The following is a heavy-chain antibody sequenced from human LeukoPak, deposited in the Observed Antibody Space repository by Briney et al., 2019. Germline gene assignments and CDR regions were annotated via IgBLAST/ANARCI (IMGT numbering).Heavy chain of an antibody. V-gene: IGHV3-11*01. CDR2: ISLSGSAI. CDR3: ARVRTRVRGVLPTYYFDY. Sequence: GGSLRLSCAASGFTFSDYYMSWIRQAPGKGLEWISYISLSGSAIYYADSVKGRFTFSRDKAKNSLYLQMNSLRAEDTAVYYCARVRTRVRGVLPTYYFDYWGQGTLVTVSS. D-gene: IGHD3-10*01. CDR1: GFTFSDYY. J-gene: IGHJ4*02.